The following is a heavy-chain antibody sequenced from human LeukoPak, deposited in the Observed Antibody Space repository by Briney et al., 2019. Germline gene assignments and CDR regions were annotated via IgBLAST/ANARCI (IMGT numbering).Heavy chain of an antibody. CDR2: INSDGSST. J-gene: IGHJ6*02. D-gene: IGHD4-23*01. CDR1: GCTFSSYW. CDR3: ASINYGGNSWFGYYYYGMDV. Sequence: PGGSLRLSCAASGCTFSSYWMHWVRQAPGKGLVWVSRINSDGSSTSYADSVKGRFTISRDNAKNTLYLQMNSLRAEDTAVDYCASINYGGNSWFGYYYYGMDVWGQGTTVTVSS. V-gene: IGHV3-74*01.